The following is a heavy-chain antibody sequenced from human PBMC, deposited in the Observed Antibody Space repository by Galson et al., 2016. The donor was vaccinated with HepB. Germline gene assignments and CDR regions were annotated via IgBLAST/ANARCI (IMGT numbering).Heavy chain of an antibody. CDR1: GFTFNSYA. Sequence: SLRLSCAASGFTFNSYAMSWVRQAPGKGLEWVSTISGSGGSTYYADSVKGRFSISRDNSKNTLYLKMNSLRAEDTAAYYCAKEGYSGSYSDYWGQGTLVTVSS. CDR2: ISGSGGST. CDR3: AKEGYSGSYSDY. V-gene: IGHV3-23*01. D-gene: IGHD1-26*01. J-gene: IGHJ4*02.